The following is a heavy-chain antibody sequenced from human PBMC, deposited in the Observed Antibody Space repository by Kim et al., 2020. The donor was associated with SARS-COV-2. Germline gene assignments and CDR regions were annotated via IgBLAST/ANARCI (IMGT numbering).Heavy chain of an antibody. V-gene: IGHV3-30-3*01. J-gene: IGHJ4*02. CDR1: GFTFSSYA. D-gene: IGHD6-13*01. CDR2: ISYDGSNK. CDR3: ASGKGIAAGGDY. Sequence: GGSLRLSCAASGFTFSSYAMHWVRQAPGKGLDWVALISYDGSNKYYADSVKGRFTISRDNSKNTLYLQMNSLRAEDTAVYYCASGKGIAAGGDYLDQGT.